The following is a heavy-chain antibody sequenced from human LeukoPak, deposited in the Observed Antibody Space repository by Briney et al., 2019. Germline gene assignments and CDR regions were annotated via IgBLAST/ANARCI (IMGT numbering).Heavy chain of an antibody. Sequence: GGSLRLSCAASGFTVSSNYMSWVRQAPGKGLEWVSAISGSGGSTYYADSVKGRFTISRDNSKNTLYLQMNSLRAEDTAVYYCAKVDSYYYDSSGPGFDYWGQGTLVTVSS. V-gene: IGHV3-23*01. CDR2: ISGSGGST. CDR1: GFTVSSNY. D-gene: IGHD3-22*01. CDR3: AKVDSYYYDSSGPGFDY. J-gene: IGHJ4*02.